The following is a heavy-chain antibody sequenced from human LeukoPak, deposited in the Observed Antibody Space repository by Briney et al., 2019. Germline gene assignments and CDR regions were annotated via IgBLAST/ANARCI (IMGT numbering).Heavy chain of an antibody. CDR3: ARALYYDSSRSGFQH. J-gene: IGHJ1*01. CDR2: ISYSGNT. D-gene: IGHD3-22*01. Sequence: SETLSLTCAVYGGSFSTYYWTWIRQPPGKGLEWIAEISYSGNTNYNPSLKSRVTIGTSKNEISLNLTSVTAADTAVYYCARALYYDSSRSGFQHWGQGTLVTVSS. V-gene: IGHV4-34*01. CDR1: GGSFSTYY.